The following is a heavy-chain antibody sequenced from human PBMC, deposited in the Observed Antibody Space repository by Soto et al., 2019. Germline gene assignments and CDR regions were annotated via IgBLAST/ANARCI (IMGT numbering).Heavy chain of an antibody. CDR2: MNPNSGNT. CDR1: GYTFTSYD. J-gene: IGHJ4*02. Sequence: QVQLVQSGAEVKKPGASVKVSCKASGYTFTSYDINWVRQATGQGLEWMGWMNPNSGNTGYAQKLQGRVTMTRNNSISTAYMELSSLRSEDTAVYYCARELGYCISTSCYYFDYWGQGTLVTVSS. D-gene: IGHD2-2*01. V-gene: IGHV1-8*01. CDR3: ARELGYCISTSCYYFDY.